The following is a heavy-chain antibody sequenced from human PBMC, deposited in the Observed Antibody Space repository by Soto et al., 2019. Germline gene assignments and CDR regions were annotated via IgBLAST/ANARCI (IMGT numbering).Heavy chain of an antibody. CDR2: INPKSGAS. CDR3: TIELSTYNWFDP. Sequence: ASVKVSCKAFGYSFIDYYIHWVRQAPGQGLEWMGWINPKSGASNYAQKFQGRVNMTGDTSLSAAYMELSSLTSDDTAVYYCTIELSTYNWFDPWGQGTQVTVSS. V-gene: IGHV1-2*02. CDR1: GYSFIDYY. J-gene: IGHJ5*02. D-gene: IGHD3-10*01.